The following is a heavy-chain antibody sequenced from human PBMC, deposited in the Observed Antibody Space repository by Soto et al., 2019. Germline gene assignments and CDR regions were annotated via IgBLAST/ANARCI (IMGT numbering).Heavy chain of an antibody. J-gene: IGHJ5*02. D-gene: IGHD7-27*01. V-gene: IGHV4-39*01. CDR1: GGSISSSSYY. CDR3: ARQSPLTGHNLFDP. CDR2: IYYSGST. Sequence: QLQLQESGPGLVKPSETLSLTCTVSGGSISSSSYYWGWIRQPPGKGLEWIGSIYYSGSTYYNPSLKSRVTISVDTSNNQCSLKLSSVTAADTAVYYCARQSPLTGHNLFDPWGQGTLITVSS.